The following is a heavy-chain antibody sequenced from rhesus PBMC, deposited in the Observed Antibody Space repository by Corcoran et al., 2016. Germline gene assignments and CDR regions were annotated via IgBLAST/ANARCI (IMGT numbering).Heavy chain of an antibody. V-gene: IGHV4-65*02. J-gene: IGHJ4*01. CDR3: ARLRGSYSYFDY. CDR2: LGGSSVST. D-gene: IGHD1-44*02. Sequence: QVQLQESGPGLVKPSETLSLPCAVSGGSISSSNWWSWIRQPPGKGLEWIGNLGGSSVSTYYNPSIKIRVAISKDTPKNQFSRKLSSVTAADTAVYYCARLRGSYSYFDYWGQGVLVTVSS. CDR1: GGSISSSNW.